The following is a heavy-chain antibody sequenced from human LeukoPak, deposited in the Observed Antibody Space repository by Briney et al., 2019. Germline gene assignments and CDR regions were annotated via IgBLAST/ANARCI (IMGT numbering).Heavy chain of an antibody. CDR2: IPFDGSNK. D-gene: IGHD1-26*01. CDR3: AKVLGRYYFDY. J-gene: IGHJ4*02. V-gene: IGHV3-30*02. Sequence: GGSLRLSCAASGFTFSNYGMHWVRQAPGKGLEWVTFIPFDGSNKYYADSVKGRFTISRDNSKNTLYLQMNSLRAEDTAVYYCAKVLGRYYFDYWGQGTLVTVSS. CDR1: GFTFSNYG.